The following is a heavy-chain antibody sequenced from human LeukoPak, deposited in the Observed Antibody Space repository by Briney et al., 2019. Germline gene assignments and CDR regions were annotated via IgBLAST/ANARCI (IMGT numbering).Heavy chain of an antibody. CDR1: GFTFSSYA. CDR2: ISGNSEYT. V-gene: IGHV3-23*01. Sequence: AGGSLRLSCAASGFTFSSYAMSWVRQAPGKGLEWVSAISGNSEYTYYADSVKGRFTISRDNARNTLSLHMISLRAEDTAVYFCVRDGDAYNFDFWGQGVLVTVSS. D-gene: IGHD5-24*01. CDR3: VRDGDAYNFDF. J-gene: IGHJ4*02.